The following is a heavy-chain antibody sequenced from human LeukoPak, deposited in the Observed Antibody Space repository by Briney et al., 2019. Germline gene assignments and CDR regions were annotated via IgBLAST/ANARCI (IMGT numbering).Heavy chain of an antibody. CDR1: GFTVSSNY. V-gene: IGHV3-53*01. CDR2: IYSGGST. CDR3: ARAFGYFDSSGPLDY. J-gene: IGHJ4*02. D-gene: IGHD3-22*01. Sequence: GGSLRLSCAASGFTVSSNYMSWVRQAPGKGLEWVSVIYSGGSTYYADSVKGRFTISRDNSKNTLYLEMNTLRAEDTAVYYCARAFGYFDSSGPLDYWGQGTLVTVSP.